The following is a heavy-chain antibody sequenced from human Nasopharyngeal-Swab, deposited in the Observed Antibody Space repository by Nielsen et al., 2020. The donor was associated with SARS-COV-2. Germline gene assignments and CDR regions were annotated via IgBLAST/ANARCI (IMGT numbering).Heavy chain of an antibody. CDR2: IKSKTDGGTT. Sequence: GESLKISCAASGFTFSNAWMSWVRQAPGKGLEWVGRIKSKTDGGTTDYAAPVKGRFTISRDDSKNTLYLQMNSLKTEDTAVYYCARDVYSSGWSPYYYYYYMDVWGKGTTVTVSS. D-gene: IGHD6-19*01. V-gene: IGHV3-15*01. CDR3: ARDVYSSGWSPYYYYYYMDV. CDR1: GFTFSNAW. J-gene: IGHJ6*03.